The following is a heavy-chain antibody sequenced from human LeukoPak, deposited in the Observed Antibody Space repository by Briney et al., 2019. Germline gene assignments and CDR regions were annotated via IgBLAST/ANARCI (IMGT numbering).Heavy chain of an antibody. J-gene: IGHJ6*03. Sequence: HAGGSLRLSCAASGFTFSSYAMSWVRQAPGKGLEWVSAISGSGGSTYYADSVKGRFTISIDNSKNTLYLQMNSLRAEDTAVYYCAKDGYSNSYYYYYYYMDVWGKGTTVTVSS. D-gene: IGHD4-11*01. CDR3: AKDGYSNSYYYYYYYMDV. CDR1: GFTFSSYA. CDR2: ISGSGGST. V-gene: IGHV3-23*01.